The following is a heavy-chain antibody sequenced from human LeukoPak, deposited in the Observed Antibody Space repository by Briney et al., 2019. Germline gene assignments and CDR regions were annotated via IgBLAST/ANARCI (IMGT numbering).Heavy chain of an antibody. D-gene: IGHD6-13*01. CDR3: ARHSSSGWYEVDY. V-gene: IGHV4-59*08. Sequence: PSETLSLTCTVSNGSITSYYWSWIRQSPGKGLEWIGYIYHSGATDYNPSLKSRVTISVDTSKNQFSLNLSSVTAADTAVYHCARHSSSGWYEVDYWGQGTLVTVSS. CDR1: NGSITSYY. J-gene: IGHJ4*02. CDR2: IYHSGAT.